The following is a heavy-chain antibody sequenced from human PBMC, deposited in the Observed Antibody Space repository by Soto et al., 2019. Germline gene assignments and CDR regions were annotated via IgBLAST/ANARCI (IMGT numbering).Heavy chain of an antibody. Sequence: KPSETLSLTCTVSGGSISSGGYYWSWIRQHPGKGLEWIGYIYYSGSTYYNPSLKSRVTISVDTSKNQFSLKLSSVTAADTAVYYCARTFLGYCSSTSCYTLSFFGNWFDPWGQGTLVTVS. D-gene: IGHD2-2*02. CDR3: ARTFLGYCSSTSCYTLSFFGNWFDP. CDR2: IYYSGST. J-gene: IGHJ5*02. CDR1: GGSISSGGYY. V-gene: IGHV4-31*03.